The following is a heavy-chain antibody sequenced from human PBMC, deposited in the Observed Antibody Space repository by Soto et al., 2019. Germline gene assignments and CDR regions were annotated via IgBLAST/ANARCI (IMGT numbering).Heavy chain of an antibody. Sequence: QVQLQESGPGLVKPSQTLFLTCTVSGGSISSGGYYWSWIRQHPGKGLEWIGYIYYSGSTYYNPSLKSRVTISVDTSKNQFSLKLSSVTAADTAVYYCARRACGRGGDCYSTFDYWGQGTLVTVSS. CDR1: GGSISSGGYY. J-gene: IGHJ4*02. CDR2: IYYSGST. CDR3: ARRACGRGGDCYSTFDY. D-gene: IGHD2-21*02. V-gene: IGHV4-31*03.